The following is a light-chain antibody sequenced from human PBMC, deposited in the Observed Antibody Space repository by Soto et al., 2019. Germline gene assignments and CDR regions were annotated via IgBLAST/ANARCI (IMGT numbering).Light chain of an antibody. V-gene: IGKV1-39*01. CDR3: QQFFSAVLT. J-gene: IGKJ4*01. CDR1: ETINTF. Sequence: DIQLTQTPSSLSASLGDRITITCRASETINTFLNWYQVQPGKAPRLLVYGASQLQVGVPVRFSGRGSGPLFTLTINTLQREDLGSYFCQQFFSAVLTFGGGTRVDI. CDR2: GAS.